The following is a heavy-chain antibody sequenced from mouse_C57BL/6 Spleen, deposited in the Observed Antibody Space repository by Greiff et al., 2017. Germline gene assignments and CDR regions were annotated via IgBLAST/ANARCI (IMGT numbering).Heavy chain of an antibody. V-gene: IGHV1-85*01. CDR3: ARWRAFAD. CDR2: IYPRDGST. Sequence: LVESGPELVKPGASVKLSCKASGYTFTSYDINWVKQRPGQGLEWIGWIYPRDGSTKYNEKFKGKATLTVDTSSSAAYMELHSLTSEDSAVYFCARWRAFADWGQGTLVTGSA. CDR1: GYTFTSYD. D-gene: IGHD3-3*01. J-gene: IGHJ3*01.